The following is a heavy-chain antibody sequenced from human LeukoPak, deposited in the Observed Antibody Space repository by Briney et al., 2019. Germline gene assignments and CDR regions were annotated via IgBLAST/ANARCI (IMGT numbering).Heavy chain of an antibody. CDR3: ARDRTSSGWYSFDY. J-gene: IGHJ4*02. CDR1: GFTFSTYS. Sequence: GGSLRLSWAASGFTFSTYSTNWVRQAPGKGREWVSYIIRSSSTIYYADSVKGRFTITRDNATNSLSLQMHSLRDEDTAVYYCARDRTSSGWYSFDYWGQGTLVTVSS. CDR2: IIRSSSTI. V-gene: IGHV3-48*02. D-gene: IGHD6-19*01.